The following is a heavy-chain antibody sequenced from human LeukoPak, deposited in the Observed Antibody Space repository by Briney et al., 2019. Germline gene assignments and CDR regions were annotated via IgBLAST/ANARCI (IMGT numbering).Heavy chain of an antibody. J-gene: IGHJ3*02. CDR2: TWYDGSNK. CDR3: AKDHSATTGHI. V-gene: IGHV3-30*02. D-gene: IGHD1-1*01. Sequence: SGGSLRLSCAASGFTFSSYGMHWVRQAPGKGLEWVAVTWYDGSNKYYADSEKGRFTISRDNSKNTLYLQMNSLRAEDTAVYYCAKDHSATTGHIWGQGTMVTVSS. CDR1: GFTFSSYG.